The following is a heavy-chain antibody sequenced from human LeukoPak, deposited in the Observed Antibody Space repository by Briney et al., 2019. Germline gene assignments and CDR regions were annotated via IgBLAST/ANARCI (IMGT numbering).Heavy chain of an antibody. CDR1: GYTFTGYY. CDR3: ARDYDFWSGPLEYNWFDP. V-gene: IGHV1-2*02. J-gene: IGHJ5*02. D-gene: IGHD3-3*01. Sequence: ASVKVSCKASGYTFTGYYMHWVRQAPGQGLEWMGWINPNSGGTSYAQKFQGRVTMTRDTSISTAYMELSRLRSDDTAVYYCARDYDFWSGPLEYNWFDPWGQGTLVTVSS. CDR2: INPNSGGT.